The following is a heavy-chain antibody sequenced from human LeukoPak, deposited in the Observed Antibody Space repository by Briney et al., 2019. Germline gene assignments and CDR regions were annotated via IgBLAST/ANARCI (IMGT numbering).Heavy chain of an antibody. J-gene: IGHJ4*02. V-gene: IGHV4-59*01. CDR3: ARTYNSALDY. CDR2: IYYSGST. CDR1: GGSISGDS. Sequence: SETLSLTCTVSGGSISGDSWSWIRQPPGKGLEWIGYIYYSGSTNYNPSLKSRVTISVDTSKNQFSLKVRSVTAADTAVYYCARTYNSALDYWGQGTLVTVSS. D-gene: IGHD6-19*01.